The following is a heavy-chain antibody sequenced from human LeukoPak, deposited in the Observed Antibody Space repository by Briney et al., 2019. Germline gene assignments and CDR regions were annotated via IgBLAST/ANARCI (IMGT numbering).Heavy chain of an antibody. CDR3: SRPSLSTYYYDSSGYWNWFDP. CDR2: ISGSGGST. D-gene: IGHD3-22*01. Sequence: GGSLRLSCAASGFTFSSYAMSWVRQAPGKGLEWVSAISGSGGSTYYADSVKGRFTISRDNSKNTLYLQMNSLRAEDTAVYYCSRPSLSTYYYDSSGYWNWFDPWGQGTLVTVSS. V-gene: IGHV3-23*01. CDR1: GFTFSSYA. J-gene: IGHJ5*02.